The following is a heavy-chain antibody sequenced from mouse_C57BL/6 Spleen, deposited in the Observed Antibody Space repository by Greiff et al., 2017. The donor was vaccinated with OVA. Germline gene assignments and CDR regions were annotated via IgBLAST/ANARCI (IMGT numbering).Heavy chain of an antibody. V-gene: IGHV5-17*01. CDR3: AKSAGTRYFDV. D-gene: IGHD4-1*01. CDR1: GFTFSDYG. J-gene: IGHJ1*03. CDR2: ISSGSSTI. Sequence: EVKLMESGGGLVKPGGSLKLSCAASGFTFSDYGMHWVRQAPEKGLEWVAYISSGSSTIYYADTVKGRFTISRDNAKNTLFLQMTSLRSEDTAMDYCAKSAGTRYFDVWGTGTTVTVSS.